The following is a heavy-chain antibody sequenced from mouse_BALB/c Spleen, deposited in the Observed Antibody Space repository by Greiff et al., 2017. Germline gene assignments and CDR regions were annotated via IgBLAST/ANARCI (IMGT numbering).Heavy chain of an antibody. CDR1: GFAFSSYD. CDR2: ISSGGGST. V-gene: IGHV5-12-1*01. J-gene: IGHJ4*01. CDR3: ARQGGIYAMDY. Sequence: EVMLVESGGGLVKPGGSLKLSCAASGFAFSSYDMSWVRQTPEKRLEWVAYISSGGGSTYYPDTVKGRFTISRDNAKNTLYLQMSSLKSEDTAMYYCARQGGIYAMDYWGQGTSVTVSS.